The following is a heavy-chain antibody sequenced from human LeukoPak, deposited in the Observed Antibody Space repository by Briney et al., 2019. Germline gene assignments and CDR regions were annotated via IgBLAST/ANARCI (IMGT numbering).Heavy chain of an antibody. Sequence: GGSLRLSCAASGFTFSSYDMHWVRQATGKGLEWVSAIGTAGDTYYPGSVKGRFTISRENAKNSLYLQMNSLRAGDTAVYYCARGNLELWSLYFGYWGQGTLVAVSS. CDR1: GFTFSSYD. D-gene: IGHD3-16*01. J-gene: IGHJ4*02. CDR2: IGTAGDT. V-gene: IGHV3-13*01. CDR3: ARGNLELWSLYFGY.